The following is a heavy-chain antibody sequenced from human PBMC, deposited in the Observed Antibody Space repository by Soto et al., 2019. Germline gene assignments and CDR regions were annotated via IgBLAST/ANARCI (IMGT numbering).Heavy chain of an antibody. J-gene: IGHJ4*02. CDR3: ARDYYDSSGYYRH. D-gene: IGHD3-22*01. CDR2: ITATSRTT. Sequence: GGSLRLSCEASGFTFSTYSMNWVRQTPGKGLEWISYITATSRTTYYADSVRGRFTISRDNAKNSLYLQMNSLRHDDTAVYYCARDYYDSSGYYRHWGQGTLVTVSS. CDR1: GFTFSTYS. V-gene: IGHV3-48*02.